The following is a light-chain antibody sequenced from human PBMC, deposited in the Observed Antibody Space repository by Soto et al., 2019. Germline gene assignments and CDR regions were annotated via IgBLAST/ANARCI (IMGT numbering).Light chain of an antibody. V-gene: IGKV3-15*01. J-gene: IGKJ1*01. CDR2: GAS. Sequence: EIVMTQSPATLSVSPGERATLSCRASQSVSSKLAWYQQKPGQGPRLLIYGASPRATGIPARFSGIGSGTEFTLTISSMQSEDFAVYYCQHYSTWLWTFGQGTKVEIK. CDR1: QSVSSK. CDR3: QHYSTWLWT.